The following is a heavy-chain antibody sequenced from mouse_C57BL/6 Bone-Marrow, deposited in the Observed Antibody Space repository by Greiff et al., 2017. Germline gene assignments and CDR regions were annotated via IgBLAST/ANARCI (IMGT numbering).Heavy chain of an antibody. Sequence: QVQLKQPGAELVKPGASVKLSCKASGYTFTSYWMHWVKQRPGRGLEWIGRIDPNSGGTKYNEKFKSKATLTVDKPSSTAYMQLSSLTSEDSAVYYWARSGYYGSPWFAYWGQGTLVTVAA. CDR3: ARSGYYGSPWFAY. CDR2: IDPNSGGT. V-gene: IGHV1-72*01. CDR1: GYTFTSYW. D-gene: IGHD1-1*01. J-gene: IGHJ3*01.